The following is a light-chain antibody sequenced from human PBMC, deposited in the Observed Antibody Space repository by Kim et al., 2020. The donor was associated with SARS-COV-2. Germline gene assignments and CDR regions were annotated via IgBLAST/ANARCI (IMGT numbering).Light chain of an antibody. CDR2: EDD. CDR3: QSYNRSNVV. CDR1: GGSIDDNY. Sequence: GTTVTISRTRSGGSIDDNYVQWYQQRPGGVPTTVIYEDDQRPSGVSDRFSGSIDNSSNSASLTISGLKTEDEADYYCQSYNRSNVVFGGGTQLTVL. J-gene: IGLJ2*01. V-gene: IGLV6-57*03.